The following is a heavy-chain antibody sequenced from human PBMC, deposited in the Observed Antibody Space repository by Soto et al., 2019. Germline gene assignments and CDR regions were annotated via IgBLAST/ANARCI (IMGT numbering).Heavy chain of an antibody. CDR1: GGSISSGGYY. Sequence: QVQLQESGPGLVKPSQTLSLTCTVSGGSISSGGYYWTWIRRHPGKGLEWIGYIYYSGSTYYNPALKTLVTISVDTSKNQFSLKLSSVTAADTAADYCARGPMNWGQGTLVSVSS. J-gene: IGHJ4*02. CDR3: ARGPMN. V-gene: IGHV4-31*01. CDR2: IYYSGST.